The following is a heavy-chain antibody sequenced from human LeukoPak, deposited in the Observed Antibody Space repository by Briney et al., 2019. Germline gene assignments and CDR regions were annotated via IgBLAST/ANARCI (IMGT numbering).Heavy chain of an antibody. J-gene: IGHJ4*02. CDR3: ARDRIPPYDSSGYRLDY. Sequence: ASVKVSCKASGYTFSSYGISWVRQAPGQGLEWMGWISANNCNTNYAQKVQDRVIMTTDTSTNTAYMEVRSLRSDDTAVYYCARDRIPPYDSSGYRLDYWGQGTLVTVSS. CDR2: ISANNCNT. D-gene: IGHD3-22*01. V-gene: IGHV1-18*01. CDR1: GYTFSSYG.